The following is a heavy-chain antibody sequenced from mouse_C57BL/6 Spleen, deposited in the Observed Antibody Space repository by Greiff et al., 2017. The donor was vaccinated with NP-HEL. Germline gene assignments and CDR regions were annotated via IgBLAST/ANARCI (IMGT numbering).Heavy chain of an antibody. CDR2: INPNNGGT. V-gene: IGHV1-26*01. D-gene: IGHD1-1*01. CDR3: AREGGSSPFAY. CDR1: GYTFTDYY. J-gene: IGHJ3*01. Sequence: EVQLQQSGPELVKPGASVKISCKASGYTFTDYYMNWVKQSHGKSLEWIGDINPNNGGTSYNQKFKGKATLTVDKSSSTAYMELRSLTSEDSAVYYCAREGGSSPFAYWGQGTLVTVSA.